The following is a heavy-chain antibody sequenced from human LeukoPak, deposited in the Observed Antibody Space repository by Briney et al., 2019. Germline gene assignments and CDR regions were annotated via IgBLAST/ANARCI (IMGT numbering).Heavy chain of an antibody. Sequence: ASVKVSCKVSGYTLTELSMHWVRQAPGKGLEWMGGFDPEDGETIYAQKFQGRVTMTEDTSTDTAYMELSSLRSEDTAVYYCATRGRFLEWLLREDWFDPWGQGTLVTVSS. D-gene: IGHD3-3*01. J-gene: IGHJ5*02. V-gene: IGHV1-24*01. CDR1: GYTLTELS. CDR3: ATRGRFLEWLLREDWFDP. CDR2: FDPEDGET.